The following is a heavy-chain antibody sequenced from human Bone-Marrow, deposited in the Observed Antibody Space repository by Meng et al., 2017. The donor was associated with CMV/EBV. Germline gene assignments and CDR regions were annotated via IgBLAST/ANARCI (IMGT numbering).Heavy chain of an antibody. D-gene: IGHD3-10*01. CDR1: GYTFTSYG. Sequence: ASVKVSCKASGYTFTSYGIRWVRQAPGQGLEWMGWISAYNGNTNYAQKLQGRVTMTTDTSTSTAYMELRSLRSDDTAVYYCARDKGRTSPPDAFDIWGQGTMVTVSS. CDR2: ISAYNGNT. CDR3: ARDKGRTSPPDAFDI. J-gene: IGHJ3*02. V-gene: IGHV1-18*01.